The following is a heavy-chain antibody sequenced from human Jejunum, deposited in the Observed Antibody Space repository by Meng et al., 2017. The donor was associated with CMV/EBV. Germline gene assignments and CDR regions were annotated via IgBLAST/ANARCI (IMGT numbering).Heavy chain of an antibody. Sequence: QVKLVQSGSEVKKPGASMKVSCKASGYTFSTYTINWVRQAHGRGLEWMGWISATTGTPTYTQGFTGRFVFSLDTSVSTAYLQISSLKAEDTAVYYCARGGNFDPWGQGTLVTVSS. J-gene: IGHJ5*02. CDR3: ARGGNFDP. D-gene: IGHD2/OR15-2a*01. CDR1: GYTFSTYT. V-gene: IGHV7-4-1*02. CDR2: ISATTGTP.